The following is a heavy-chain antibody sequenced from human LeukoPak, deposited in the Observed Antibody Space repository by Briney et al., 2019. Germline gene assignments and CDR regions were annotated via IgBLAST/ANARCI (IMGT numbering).Heavy chain of an antibody. V-gene: IGHV1-18*01. D-gene: IGHD5-12*01. Sequence: ASVKVSCKASGYTFSNYGIGWVRQAPRQGLEWMGWISVYNGQTNYAQKFQGRVTMTTDTSTATAYMELRSLRSVDTAVYYCARDGFFDYWGQGTLVTVSS. CDR2: ISVYNGQT. J-gene: IGHJ4*02. CDR1: GYTFSNYG. CDR3: ARDGFFDY.